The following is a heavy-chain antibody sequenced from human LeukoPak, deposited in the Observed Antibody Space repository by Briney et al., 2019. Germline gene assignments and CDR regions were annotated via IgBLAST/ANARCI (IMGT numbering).Heavy chain of an antibody. J-gene: IGHJ5*02. Sequence: GESLKISCKGSGYSFTSYWIGWVRQMPGKGLAWMGIVYPGDSDTRYSPSFQGQVTISVDKSINTAFLQWHSLKASDTAIYYCATTNGPAAMNYLDPWGQGTLVTVSS. CDR1: GYSFTSYW. CDR3: ATTNGPAAMNYLDP. CDR2: VYPGDSDT. D-gene: IGHD2-2*01. V-gene: IGHV5-51*01.